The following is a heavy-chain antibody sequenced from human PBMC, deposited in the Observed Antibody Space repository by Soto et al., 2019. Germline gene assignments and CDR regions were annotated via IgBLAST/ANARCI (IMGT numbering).Heavy chain of an antibody. CDR3: AKGDYDILTGYYSPPLDY. CDR2: ISGSGGST. Sequence: PGGSLRLSCAASGFTFSSYAMSWVRQAPGKGLEWVSAISGSGGSTYYADSVKGRFTISRDNSKNTLYLQMNSLRAEDTAVYYCAKGDYDILTGYYSPPLDYWGQGTLVTVSS. V-gene: IGHV3-23*01. J-gene: IGHJ4*02. D-gene: IGHD3-9*01. CDR1: GFTFSSYA.